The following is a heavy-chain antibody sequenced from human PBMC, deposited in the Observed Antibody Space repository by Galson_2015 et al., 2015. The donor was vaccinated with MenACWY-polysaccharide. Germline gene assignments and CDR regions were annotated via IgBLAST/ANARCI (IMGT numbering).Heavy chain of an antibody. D-gene: IGHD2-21*02. CDR3: ARGVYCGAASYSGIDY. CDR2: IHDSGST. CDR1: RGSITTGGYY. V-gene: IGHV4-31*03. Sequence: TLSLTCTVSRGSITTGGYYWTWVRQHPGKGLEWMGYIHDSGSTYYNPSLKSRLTISPDTSKNQFSLDLSSVTAADTAVYYCARGVYCGAASYSGIDYRGQGTPVTVSS. J-gene: IGHJ4*02.